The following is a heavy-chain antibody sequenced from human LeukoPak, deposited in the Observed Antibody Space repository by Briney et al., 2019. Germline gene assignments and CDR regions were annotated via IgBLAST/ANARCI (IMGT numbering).Heavy chain of an antibody. CDR1: GDSISSSNW. V-gene: IGHV4-4*02. D-gene: IGHD3-22*01. CDR3: ARSTVSVITRAAFDI. CDR2: IYHSGST. J-gene: IGHJ3*02. Sequence: SETLSLTCAVSGDSISSSNWWSWVRQPPGKGLEWIGEIYHSGSTNYNPSLQSRVTMSVDNSENHFSLKLSSVSAADTALYYCARSTVSVITRAAFDIWGQGTMVTVST.